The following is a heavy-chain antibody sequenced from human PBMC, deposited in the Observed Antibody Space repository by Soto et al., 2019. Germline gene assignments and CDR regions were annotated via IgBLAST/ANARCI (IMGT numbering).Heavy chain of an antibody. Sequence: QITLKESGPTLVKPTQTLTLSCTFSGFSLSTSGVGVGWIRQPPGKALEWLALIYWNDDKRYSPSLKSRLTITKDTSKNQVVLTMTNMDPVDTATYYCAYRPPHLSIAARVSWYFDLWGRGTLVTVSS. CDR1: GFSLSTSGVG. V-gene: IGHV2-5*01. CDR2: IYWNDDK. J-gene: IGHJ2*01. CDR3: AYRPPHLSIAARVSWYFDL. D-gene: IGHD6-6*01.